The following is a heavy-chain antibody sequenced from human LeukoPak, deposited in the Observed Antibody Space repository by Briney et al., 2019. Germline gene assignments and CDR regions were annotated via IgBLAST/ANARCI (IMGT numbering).Heavy chain of an antibody. CDR1: GGSISSYY. D-gene: IGHD4-17*01. J-gene: IGHJ4*02. CDR3: ARASHDYGEYSHFDY. CDR2: IYYSGST. Sequence: SETLSLTCTVSGGSISSYYWSWIRQPPGKGLEWIGYIYYSGSTKYNPSLKSRVTISVDTSKNQFSLKLSSVTAADTAVYYCARASHDYGEYSHFDYWGQGTLVTVSS. V-gene: IGHV4-59*12.